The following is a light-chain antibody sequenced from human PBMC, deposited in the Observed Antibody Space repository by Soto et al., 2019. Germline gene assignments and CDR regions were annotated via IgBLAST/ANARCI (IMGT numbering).Light chain of an antibody. CDR2: TAS. J-gene: IGKJ1*01. Sequence: IQMTQSPSSLPESVADRVTIPCRASQTISNYLTWYHQKPGKAPKLLTYTASNLQRGVPSRFSGSGSGKDFTLTISSLQPEDFATYYCQQNYNTPWTFGQGTKV. CDR3: QQNYNTPWT. CDR1: QTISNY. V-gene: IGKV1-39*01.